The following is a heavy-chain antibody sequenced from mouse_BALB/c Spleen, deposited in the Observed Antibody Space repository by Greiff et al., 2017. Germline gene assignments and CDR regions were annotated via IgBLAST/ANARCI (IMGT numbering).Heavy chain of an antibody. D-gene: IGHD2-14*01. CDR2: ISSGSSTI. J-gene: IGHJ3*01. V-gene: IGHV5-17*02. Sequence: EVQRVESGGGLVQPGGSRKLSCAASGFTFSSFGMHWVRQAPEKGLEWVAYISSGSSTIYYADTVKGRFTISRDNPKNTLFLQMTSLRSEDTAMYYCARSRDRFSFAYWGQGTLVTVSA. CDR1: GFTFSSFG. CDR3: ARSRDRFSFAY.